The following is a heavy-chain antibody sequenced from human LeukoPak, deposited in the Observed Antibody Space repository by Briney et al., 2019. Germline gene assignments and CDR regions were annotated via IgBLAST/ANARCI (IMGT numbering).Heavy chain of an antibody. V-gene: IGHV4-38-2*02. CDR1: GRSISSGNY. Sequence: PSETLSLTCNVSGRSISSGNYWDWIRQSPGKELEWIGTMPHSGSTYYNPSLSSRVTISVDTSNNQFSLRLNSVTAADTAVYYCTTGPNYFYFDLWGRGTLVTVSS. CDR3: TTGPNYFYFDL. CDR2: MPHSGST. J-gene: IGHJ2*01.